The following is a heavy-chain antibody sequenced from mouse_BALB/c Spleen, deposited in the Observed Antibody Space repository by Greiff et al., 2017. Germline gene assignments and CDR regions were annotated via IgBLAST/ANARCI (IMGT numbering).Heavy chain of an antibody. Sequence: QVQLQQPGAELVRPGASVKLSCKASGYTFTSYWINWVKQRPGQGLEWIGNIYPSDSYTNYNQKFKDKATLTVDKSSSTAYMQLSSPTSEDSAVYYCTRTNSDYFDYWGQGTTLTVSS. CDR1: GYTFTSYW. CDR2: IYPSDSYT. V-gene: IGHV1-69*02. J-gene: IGHJ2*01. D-gene: IGHD4-1*01. CDR3: TRTNSDYFDY.